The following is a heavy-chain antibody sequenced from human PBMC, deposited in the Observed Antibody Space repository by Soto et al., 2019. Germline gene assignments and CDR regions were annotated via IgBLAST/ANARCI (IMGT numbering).Heavy chain of an antibody. CDR1: GLSLSTSGEA. Sequence: QITLKESGPTLVKPTQTLTLTCTFSGLSLSTSGEAVGWIRQPPGKALEGLALIYWDDDKRYNPTLKTRPTSTKDTSKTQVVLTLPHMHPVDTATYYCAHYASTSPAGWFDPWGQGILVTVSS. D-gene: IGHD3-16*01. CDR2: IYWDDDK. J-gene: IGHJ5*02. CDR3: AHYASTSPAGWFDP. V-gene: IGHV2-5*02.